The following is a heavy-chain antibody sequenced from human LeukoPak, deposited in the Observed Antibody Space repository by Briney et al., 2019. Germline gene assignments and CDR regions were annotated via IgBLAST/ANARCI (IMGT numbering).Heavy chain of an antibody. CDR3: TRVKGRIVVGPIDY. V-gene: IGHV3-11*05. Sequence: PGGSLRLSCAASGFTSTDYYMSWIRQAPGKGLGWVSYISSSSSYTNYADSVKGRFTISRDNAKNSLYLQMNSLRAEDTAVYYCTRVKGRIVVGPIDYWGQGTLVTVSS. CDR1: GFTSTDYY. CDR2: ISSSSSYT. J-gene: IGHJ4*02. D-gene: IGHD2-2*01.